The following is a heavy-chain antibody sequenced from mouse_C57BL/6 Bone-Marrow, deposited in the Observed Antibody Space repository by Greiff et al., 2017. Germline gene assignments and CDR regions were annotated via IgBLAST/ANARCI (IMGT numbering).Heavy chain of an antibody. CDR3: ARDMGYGSSYGFAY. Sequence: VQLQESGPGLVKPSPSLSLSCSVTGYSITSCYYCNWIRQFPGNKLEWMGYISYDGSNNYNPSLKNRISITRDTSKNQLSLKLNSVTTENTATYYGARDMGYGSSYGFAYWGQGTLVTVSA. V-gene: IGHV3-6*01. CDR1: GYSITSCYY. CDR2: ISYDGSN. D-gene: IGHD1-1*01. J-gene: IGHJ3*01.